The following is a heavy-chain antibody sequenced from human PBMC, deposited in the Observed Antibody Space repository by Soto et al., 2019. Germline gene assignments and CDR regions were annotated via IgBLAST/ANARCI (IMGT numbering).Heavy chain of an antibody. D-gene: IGHD2-21*02. Sequence: QVQLVHSGAEVKKPGSSVNVSCKASGVTFSSYAISCVRQAPGQGLEWMGGIIPIFGTANYAQKFQGRVTITADESTSTAYMELSSLRSDDTAVYYCATMSGGDFHPDVWGQGTTVTVSS. CDR1: GVTFSSYA. J-gene: IGHJ6*02. CDR2: IIPIFGTA. CDR3: ATMSGGDFHPDV. V-gene: IGHV1-69*01.